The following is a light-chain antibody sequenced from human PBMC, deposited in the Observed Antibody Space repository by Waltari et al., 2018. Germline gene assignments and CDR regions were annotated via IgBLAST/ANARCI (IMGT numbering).Light chain of an antibody. CDR3: QQRSNWSLT. CDR2: DAS. CDR1: QSVSSY. Sequence: EIVLTQSPAPRSLSPGERATLSCRASQSVSSYLAWYQQKPGQAPRLLIYDASNRATGIPARFSGSGSGTDFTLTISSLEPEDFAVYYCQQRSNWSLTFGGGTKVEIK. V-gene: IGKV3-11*01. J-gene: IGKJ4*01.